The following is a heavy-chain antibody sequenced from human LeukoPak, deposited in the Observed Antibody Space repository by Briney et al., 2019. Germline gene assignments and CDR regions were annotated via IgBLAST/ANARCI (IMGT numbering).Heavy chain of an antibody. Sequence: ASVKVSCKASGYTFTSYDINWVRQATGRGLEWMGWMNPNSGNTGYAQKFQGRVTMTRNTSISTAYMELSSLRSEDTAVYYCAYSGYDPGWFDPWGQGTLVTVSS. J-gene: IGHJ5*02. D-gene: IGHD5-12*01. CDR3: AYSGYDPGWFDP. CDR2: MNPNSGNT. CDR1: GYTFTSYD. V-gene: IGHV1-8*01.